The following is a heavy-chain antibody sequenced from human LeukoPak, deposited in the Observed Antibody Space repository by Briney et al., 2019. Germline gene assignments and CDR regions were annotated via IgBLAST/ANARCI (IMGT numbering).Heavy chain of an antibody. CDR3: ARHSSRGHYYDFDF. Sequence: ASVKVSCKAPGDTLITHYISWVRQAPGPGLEWVGRIVPVIGVATSAQSLQGRVIITADRSTNTAYMELSSLRFEDSAVYFCARHSSRGHYYDFDFWGQGSLVTVSS. J-gene: IGHJ4*02. CDR1: GDTLITHY. V-gene: IGHV1-69*02. D-gene: IGHD3-22*01. CDR2: IVPVIGVA.